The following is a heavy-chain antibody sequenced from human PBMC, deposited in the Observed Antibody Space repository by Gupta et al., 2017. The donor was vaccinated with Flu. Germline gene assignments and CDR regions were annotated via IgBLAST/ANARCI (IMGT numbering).Heavy chain of an antibody. CDR1: VGSISSNHW. Sequence: QVQLQESGPGLVKPSGTLSLTCDLSVGSISSNHWWSWVRQVPGKGLEWIGEIYHTESTSYNPSLESRVTISVAKSRNQFSLTLKSVTAADTAVYYCAREESGSHQFYFDFWGQGTLVTVSS. V-gene: IGHV4-4*02. D-gene: IGHD1-26*01. J-gene: IGHJ4*02. CDR3: AREESGSHQFYFDF. CDR2: IYHTEST.